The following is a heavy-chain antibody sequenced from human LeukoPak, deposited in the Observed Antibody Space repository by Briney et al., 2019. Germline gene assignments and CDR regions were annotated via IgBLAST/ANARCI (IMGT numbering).Heavy chain of an antibody. CDR3: ARALYSSSWYAFDI. CDR2: IYYSGST. V-gene: IGHV4-59*01. Sequence: SETLSLTCTVSGGSISSYYWSWIRQPPGKGLEWIGYIYYSGSTNYNPSLKSRVTISVDTSKNQFSLKLSSVTAADTAVYYCARALYSSSWYAFDIWGQGTMVTVSS. CDR1: GGSISSYY. D-gene: IGHD6-13*01. J-gene: IGHJ3*02.